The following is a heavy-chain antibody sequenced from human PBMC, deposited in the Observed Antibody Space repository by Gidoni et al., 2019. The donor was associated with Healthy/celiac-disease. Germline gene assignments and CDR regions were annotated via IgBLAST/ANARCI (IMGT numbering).Heavy chain of an antibody. CDR2: ISWDGGST. D-gene: IGHD2-15*01. Sequence: EVQLVESGGVVVQPGGSLRLSCAASGFTFDDYTMHWVRQAPGKGLEWVSLISWDGGSTYYADSVKGRFTISRDNSKNSLYLQMNSLRTEDTALYYCAKGEGIWEDYYGMDVWGQGTTVTVSS. CDR1: GFTFDDYT. J-gene: IGHJ6*02. CDR3: AKGEGIWEDYYGMDV. V-gene: IGHV3-43*01.